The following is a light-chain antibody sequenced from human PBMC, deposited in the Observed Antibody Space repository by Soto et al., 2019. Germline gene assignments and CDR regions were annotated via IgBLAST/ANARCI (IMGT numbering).Light chain of an antibody. CDR3: QQSGSSPFT. CDR1: QSVSSY. J-gene: IGKJ1*01. CDR2: GAS. V-gene: IGKV3-20*01. Sequence: EIVLTPSPTHLSVSPGERATLPCRASQSVSSYLAWYQQKPGQAPRLLIYGASSRATGIPDRFSGSGSGTDFTLTISRLQPEDFAFYYCQQSGSSPFTFGQGTKVDIK.